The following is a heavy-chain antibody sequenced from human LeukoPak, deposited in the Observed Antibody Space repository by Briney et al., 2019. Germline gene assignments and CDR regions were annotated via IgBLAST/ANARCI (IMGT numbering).Heavy chain of an antibody. D-gene: IGHD3-10*01. CDR1: GYAFTNYG. CDR2: ISGYNGAT. CDR3: ARMRDSKAGNYFDY. Sequence: ASVKVSCKASGYAFTNYGIIWVRQAPGQGLEWMGWISGYNGATHYTQKFQGRVTMTTDTSTTTAYMELGSLRSDDSAVYYCARMRDSKAGNYFDYWGQGHRVTVSS. V-gene: IGHV1-18*01. J-gene: IGHJ4*02.